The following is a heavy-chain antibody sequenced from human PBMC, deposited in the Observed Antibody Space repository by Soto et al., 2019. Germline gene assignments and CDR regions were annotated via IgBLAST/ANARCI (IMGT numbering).Heavy chain of an antibody. CDR3: ARAAMGPDYYDSSGRRRSFDY. CDR2: INHSGST. J-gene: IGHJ4*02. D-gene: IGHD3-22*01. V-gene: IGHV4-34*01. Sequence: SETLSLTCAVYGGSFSGYYWSWIRQPPGKGLEWIGEINHSGSTNYNPSLKSRVTISVDTSKNQFSLKLSSVTAADTAVYYCARAAMGPDYYDSSGRRRSFDYWGQGTLVTVS. CDR1: GGSFSGYY.